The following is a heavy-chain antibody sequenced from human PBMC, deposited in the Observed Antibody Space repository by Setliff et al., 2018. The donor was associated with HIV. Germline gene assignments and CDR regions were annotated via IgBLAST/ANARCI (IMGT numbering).Heavy chain of an antibody. CDR2: IYYSGST. CDR3: ATSPAGEILGSRPFYFDY. Sequence: PSETLSLTCTVSGGSISSYYWSWIRQPPGKGLEWIGYIYYSGSTHYNPSLKSRVTISLDTSKKQFSLKLSSVTAADTAVYYCATSPAGEILGSRPFYFDYWGQGTLVTVSS. D-gene: IGHD3-10*01. J-gene: IGHJ4*02. CDR1: GGSISSYY. V-gene: IGHV4-59*01.